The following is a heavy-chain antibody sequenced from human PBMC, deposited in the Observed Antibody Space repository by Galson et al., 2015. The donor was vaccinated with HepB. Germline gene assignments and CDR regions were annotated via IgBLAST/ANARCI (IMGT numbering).Heavy chain of an antibody. D-gene: IGHD6-13*01. J-gene: IGHJ4*02. V-gene: IGHV3-30-3*01. CDR1: GFTFSSYA. Sequence: SLRLSCAASGFTFSSYAMHWVRQAPGKGLEWVAVISYDGSNKYYADSVKGRFTISRDNSKNTLYLQMNSLRAEDTAVYYCARTVIAAADAFDYWGQGTLVTVSS. CDR2: ISYDGSNK. CDR3: ARTVIAAADAFDY.